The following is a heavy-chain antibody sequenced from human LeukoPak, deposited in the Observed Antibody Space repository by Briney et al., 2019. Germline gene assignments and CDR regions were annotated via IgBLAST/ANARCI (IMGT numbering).Heavy chain of an antibody. CDR1: GDSFSSYY. CDR3: ARVTAVAGYFDY. V-gene: IGHV4-59*08. D-gene: IGHD6-19*01. Sequence: SETLSLTCTVSGDSFSSYYWSWIRQPPGKGLEWIGYMYYSGSPNYNPSLKSRVTISVDTSKNQFSLKLASVTAADTAVYYCARVTAVAGYFDYWGQGTLVTVSS. CDR2: MYYSGSP. J-gene: IGHJ4*02.